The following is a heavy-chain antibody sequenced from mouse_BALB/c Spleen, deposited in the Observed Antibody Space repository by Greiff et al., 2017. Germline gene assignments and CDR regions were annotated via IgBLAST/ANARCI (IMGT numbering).Heavy chain of an antibody. CDR3: ARGGYDYPRTG. D-gene: IGHD2-4*01. CDR2: IYPGDGDT. J-gene: IGHJ3*01. Sequence: VQLQQSGPELVKPGASVKISCKASGYAFSSSWMNWVKQRPGQGLEWIGRIYPGDGDTNYNGKFKGKATLTADKSSSTAYMQLSSLTSVDSAVYFCARGGYDYPRTGGGQGTRVT. CDR1: GYAFSSSW. V-gene: IGHV1-82*01.